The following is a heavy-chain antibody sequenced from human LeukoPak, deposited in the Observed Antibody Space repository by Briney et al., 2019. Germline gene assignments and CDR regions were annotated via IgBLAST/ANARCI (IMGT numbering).Heavy chain of an antibody. D-gene: IGHD3-10*01. J-gene: IGHJ6*03. V-gene: IGHV3-73*01. CDR2: IRSKANSYAT. Sequence: GGSLRLSCAASGFTFSGSDIHWVRQASGKGLEWLGRIRSKANSYATTYTASVKGRFTISRDDPKNTAYLQMNSLKTDDTAVYYCIRGGRTQNVLSVIRAVITYYCMDVWGKGTTVTISS. CDR1: GFTFSGSD. CDR3: IRGGRTQNVLSVIRAVITYYCMDV.